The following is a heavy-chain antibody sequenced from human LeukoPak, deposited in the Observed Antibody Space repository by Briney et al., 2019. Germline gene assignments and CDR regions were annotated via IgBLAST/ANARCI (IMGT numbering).Heavy chain of an antibody. V-gene: IGHV1-69*05. CDR3: ARTPYSGSQFDY. Sequence: SVKVSCKASGGTFSSYAISWVRQARGQGLEWMGRIIPIFGTANYAQKFQGRVTITTDESTSTAYMELSSLRSEDTAVYYCARTPYSGSQFDYWGQGTLVTVSS. CDR1: GGTFSSYA. CDR2: IIPIFGTA. J-gene: IGHJ4*02. D-gene: IGHD1-26*01.